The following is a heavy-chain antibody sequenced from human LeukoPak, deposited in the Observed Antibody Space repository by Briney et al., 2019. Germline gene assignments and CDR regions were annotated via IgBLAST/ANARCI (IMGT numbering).Heavy chain of an antibody. J-gene: IGHJ5*02. CDR3: ARDNSVGDNAWWFDP. V-gene: IGHV4-34*01. D-gene: IGHD1-26*01. CDR2: INDSGKT. CDR1: GGSFSGYY. Sequence: SETLSLTCAVNGGSFSGYYWSWIRQTPGRGLEWIGEINDSGKTNYNPSLKSRVTISVDTSKNQFSLKLSSVTAADTAVYYCARDNSVGDNAWWFDPWGQGTLVTVSS.